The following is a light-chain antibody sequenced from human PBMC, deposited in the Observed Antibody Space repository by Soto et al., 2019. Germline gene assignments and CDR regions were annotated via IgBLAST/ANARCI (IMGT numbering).Light chain of an antibody. CDR3: QQYGRSPPT. V-gene: IGKV3-20*01. CDR2: GAS. CDR1: QSVSSAH. Sequence: EVVLTQSPGTLSLSPGERATLSCRASQSVSSAHVAWYQQRPGQAPRLLISGASNRATDIPDRFAGSGSGTDFTLTISRLEPEDFAVYYCQQYGRSPPTFGPGTKVEIK. J-gene: IGKJ3*01.